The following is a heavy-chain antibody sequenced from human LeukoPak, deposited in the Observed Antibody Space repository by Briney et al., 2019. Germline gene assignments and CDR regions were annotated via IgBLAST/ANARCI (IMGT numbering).Heavy chain of an antibody. CDR2: IYYSGST. Sequence: SETLSLTCTVSGGSISSGGYYWSWIRQHPGKGLEWIGYIYYSGSTYYNPSLKSRVTISVDTSKNQFSLKLSSVTAADTAVYYCARDREGAMVRGVIIPGWFDPGGQGTLVTVSS. CDR1: GGSISSGGYY. J-gene: IGHJ5*02. V-gene: IGHV4-31*03. CDR3: ARDREGAMVRGVIIPGWFDP. D-gene: IGHD3-10*01.